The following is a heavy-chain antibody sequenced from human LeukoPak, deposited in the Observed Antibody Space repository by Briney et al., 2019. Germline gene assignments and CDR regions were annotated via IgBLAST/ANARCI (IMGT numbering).Heavy chain of an antibody. J-gene: IGHJ5*02. CDR3: ARGGNCSSTSCYTRWFDP. V-gene: IGHV1-8*01. CDR2: MNPNSGNT. D-gene: IGHD2-2*02. CDR1: GYTFTSYD. Sequence: GASVKVSCKASGYTFTSYDINWVRQATGQGLEWMGWMNPNSGNTGYAQKFQGRVTMTRNTSISTAYMELNSLRSEDTAVYYCARGGNCSSTSCYTRWFDPWGRGTLVTVSS.